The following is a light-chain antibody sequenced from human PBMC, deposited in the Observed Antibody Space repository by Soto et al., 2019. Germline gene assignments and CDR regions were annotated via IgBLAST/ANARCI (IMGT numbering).Light chain of an antibody. V-gene: IGKV1-39*01. CDR3: QQSYSSPPLFT. CDR1: QSISRH. J-gene: IGKJ3*01. CDR2: AAS. Sequence: DIQMTQSPSSLSASVGDRVTITCRASQSISRHLNWYQQKPGRAPNLLIYAASSLQSGVPSRFSGSGSGTDFNLTVSSLQPEDFATYYCQQSYSSPPLFTCGPGTKVD.